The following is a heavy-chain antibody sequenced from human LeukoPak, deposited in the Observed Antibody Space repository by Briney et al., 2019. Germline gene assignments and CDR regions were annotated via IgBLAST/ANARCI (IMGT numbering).Heavy chain of an antibody. CDR3: ARDQRPNYYYYGMDV. Sequence: SETLSLTCTVSGGSISSGGYYWSWIRQHPGKGLEWIGYIYYSGSTYYNPSLKSRVTISVDTSKNQFSLKLSSVTAADTAVYYCARDQRPNYYYYGMDVWGQGTTATVSS. J-gene: IGHJ6*02. CDR1: GGSISSGGYY. V-gene: IGHV4-31*03. CDR2: IYYSGST.